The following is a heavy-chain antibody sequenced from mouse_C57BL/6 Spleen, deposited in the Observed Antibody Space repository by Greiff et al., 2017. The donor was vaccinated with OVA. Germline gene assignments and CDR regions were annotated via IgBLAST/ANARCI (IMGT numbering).Heavy chain of an antibody. Sequence: QVHVKQPGAELVKPGASVKLSCKASGYTFTSYWMHWVKQRPGQGLEWIGMIHPNSGSTNYNEKFKSKATLTVDKSSSTAYMQLSSLTSEDSAVYYCARLYYDYDEGPGFAYWGQGTLVTVSA. J-gene: IGHJ3*01. CDR2: IHPNSGST. CDR3: ARLYYDYDEGPGFAY. V-gene: IGHV1-64*01. CDR1: GYTFTSYW. D-gene: IGHD2-4*01.